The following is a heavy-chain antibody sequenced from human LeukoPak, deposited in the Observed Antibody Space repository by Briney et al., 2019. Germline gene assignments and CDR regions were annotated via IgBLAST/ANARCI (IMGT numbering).Heavy chain of an antibody. CDR2: INHSGST. Sequence: SETLSLTCTVSGDSISGYYWSWIRQPPGKGLEWIGEINHSGSTNYNPSLKSRVTISVDTSKNQFSLKLSSVTAADTAVYYCARDLYYYGSGSHSIPSYWGQGTLVTVSS. J-gene: IGHJ4*02. CDR1: GDSISGYY. D-gene: IGHD3-10*01. V-gene: IGHV4-34*01. CDR3: ARDLYYYGSGSHSIPSY.